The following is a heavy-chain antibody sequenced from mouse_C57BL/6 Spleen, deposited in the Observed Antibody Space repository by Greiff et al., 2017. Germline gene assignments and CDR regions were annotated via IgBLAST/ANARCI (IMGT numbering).Heavy chain of an antibody. CDR2: IYPGDGDT. V-gene: IGHV1-82*01. Sequence: QVQLQQSGPELVKPGASVKISCKASGYAFSSSWMNWVKQRPGKGLEWIGRIYPGDGDTNYNGKFKGKATLTADKSSSTAYMQLSSLTSEDSAVYFCARGGDADNWGKGTTLTVSS. CDR1: GYAFSSSW. CDR3: ARGGDADN. J-gene: IGHJ2*01.